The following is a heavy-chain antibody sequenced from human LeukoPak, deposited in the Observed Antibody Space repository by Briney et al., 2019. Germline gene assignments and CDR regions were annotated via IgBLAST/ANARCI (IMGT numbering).Heavy chain of an antibody. CDR3: ARGGDSGSYLDY. J-gene: IGHJ4*02. CDR1: GGSFSGYY. Sequence: SETLSLTCAVYGGSFSGYYWSWIRQPPGKGLEWIGEINHSGRTNYNPSLKSRVTISVDTSKNQFSLKLGSVTAADTAVYYCARGGDSGSYLDYWGQGTLVTVSS. CDR2: INHSGRT. D-gene: IGHD1-26*01. V-gene: IGHV4-34*01.